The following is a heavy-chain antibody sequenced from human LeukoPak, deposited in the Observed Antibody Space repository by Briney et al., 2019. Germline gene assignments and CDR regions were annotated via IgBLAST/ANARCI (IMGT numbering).Heavy chain of an antibody. Sequence: GGSLRLSCAASGFTFNTYTMNWVRQAPGKGLEWVSSISTTSSYINYADSVKGRFTISRHSAKNSLYLQMNSLRAEDTAVYYCARGAIYDSSGYRFFDYWGQGTLVTVSS. CDR1: GFTFNTYT. CDR3: ARGAIYDSSGYRFFDY. J-gene: IGHJ4*02. V-gene: IGHV3-21*06. CDR2: ISTTSSYI. D-gene: IGHD3-22*01.